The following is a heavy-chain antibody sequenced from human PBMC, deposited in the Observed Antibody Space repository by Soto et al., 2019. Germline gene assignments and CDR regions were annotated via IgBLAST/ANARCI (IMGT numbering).Heavy chain of an antibody. CDR1: GFTFSSYA. CDR3: AKKYYGSGSPDY. CDR2: ISGSGGST. Sequence: LRLSCAASGFTFSSYAMSWVRQAPGKGLEWVSAISGSGGSTYYADSVKGRFTISRDNSKNTLYLQMNSLRAEDTAVYYCAKKYYGSGSPDYWGQGTLVTVSS. V-gene: IGHV3-23*01. J-gene: IGHJ4*02. D-gene: IGHD3-10*01.